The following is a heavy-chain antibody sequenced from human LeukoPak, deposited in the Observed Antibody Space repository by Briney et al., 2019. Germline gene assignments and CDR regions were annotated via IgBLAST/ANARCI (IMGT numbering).Heavy chain of an antibody. CDR2: IYSGGST. CDR3: ARDVGGDYSDAFDI. CDR1: GFTVSSNY. D-gene: IGHD4-17*01. V-gene: IGHV3-66*01. Sequence: GGSLRLSCAASGFTVSSNYMSWVRQAPGKGLEWVSVIYSGGSTYHADSVKGRFTISRDNSKNTLYLQMNSLRAEDTAVYYCARDVGGDYSDAFDIWGQGTMVTVSS. J-gene: IGHJ3*02.